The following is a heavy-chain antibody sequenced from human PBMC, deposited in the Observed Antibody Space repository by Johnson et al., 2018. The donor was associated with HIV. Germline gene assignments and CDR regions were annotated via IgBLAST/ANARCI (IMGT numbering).Heavy chain of an antibody. D-gene: IGHD6-6*01. V-gene: IGHV3-9*01. Sequence: QLVESGGGLVQPGRSLRLSCAASGFTFDDYAMHWVRQAPGKGLEWVSGISWNSGSIGYADSVKGRFTISRDNAKNSLYLQMNSLRVEDTALYYCAKDTTFSSSHAFDIWGQGTMVTVSS. CDR1: GFTFDDYA. CDR2: ISWNSGSI. J-gene: IGHJ3*02. CDR3: AKDTTFSSSHAFDI.